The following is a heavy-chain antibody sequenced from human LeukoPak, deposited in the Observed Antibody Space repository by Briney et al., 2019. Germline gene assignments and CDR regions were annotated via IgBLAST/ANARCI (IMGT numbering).Heavy chain of an antibody. D-gene: IGHD6-13*01. CDR3: AREQAGTSGWYTLDY. CDR2: FSRRGTT. Sequence: GGSLRLSCAASGFTFSPYAMAWVRQAPGKGLQWVSAFSRRGTTHYADSVKGRFTISRDNSKNEVYLQMNSLRVDDTGIYYCAREQAGTSGWYTLDYWGQGTVVTVSS. V-gene: IGHV3-23*01. CDR1: GFTFSPYA. J-gene: IGHJ4*02.